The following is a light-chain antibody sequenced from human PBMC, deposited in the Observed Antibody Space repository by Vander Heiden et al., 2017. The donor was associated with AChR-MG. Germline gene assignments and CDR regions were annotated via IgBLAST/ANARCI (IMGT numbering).Light chain of an antibody. J-gene: IGKJ2*01. V-gene: IGKV3-20*01. CDR2: GAS. Sequence: EIVLTQSPGTLSLSPGERATLSCRASQSVSSSYLAWYQQKPGQAPRLLIYGASSRATGIPDRFSGSGSGTDFTLTISRLEPEDFAVYYCQQDGSSPYTFAQGTKLGIK. CDR1: QSVSSSY. CDR3: QQDGSSPYT.